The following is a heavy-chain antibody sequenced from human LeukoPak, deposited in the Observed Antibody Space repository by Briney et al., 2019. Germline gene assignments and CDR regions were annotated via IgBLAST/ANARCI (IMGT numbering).Heavy chain of an antibody. D-gene: IGHD6-13*01. CDR1: GGSFGGYY. J-gene: IGHJ4*02. CDR3: ASSREYSSSWYHYFDH. CDR2: INHSGTT. V-gene: IGHV4-34*01. Sequence: PSETLSLTCAVYGGSFGGYYWSWIRQPPGKGLEWIGEINHSGTTNYNPSLKSRVTISVDMSTNQFSLKLRSVTAADTAVYYCASSREYSSSWYHYFDHWGQGTLVTVSS.